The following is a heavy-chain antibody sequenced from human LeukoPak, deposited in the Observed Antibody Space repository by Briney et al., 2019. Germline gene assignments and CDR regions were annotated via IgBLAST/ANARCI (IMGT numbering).Heavy chain of an antibody. CDR2: LGNDGDT. J-gene: IGHJ4*02. D-gene: IGHD1-26*01. Sequence: GGSLRLSCAASGFTFSSFAMTWVRQAPGKGLEWLLLLGNDGDTYYADSVRGRFTISRDNSKDTLYLQMNSLRAEDTVVYYCAKGEGWELSSYYFDYWGQGTLVTVSS. V-gene: IGHV3-23*01. CDR3: AKGEGWELSSYYFDY. CDR1: GFTFSSFA.